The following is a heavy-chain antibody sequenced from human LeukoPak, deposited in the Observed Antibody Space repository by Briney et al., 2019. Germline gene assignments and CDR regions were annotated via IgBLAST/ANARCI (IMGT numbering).Heavy chain of an antibody. CDR3: AREGGGLGTYFDY. CDR2: ISSSSSYI. Sequence: GGSLRLSCASSGFTFSSYSMNWVRQAPGKGLEWVSSISSSSSYIYYADSVKGRFTISRDNAKNSLYLQMNSLRAEDTAVYYCAREGGGLGTYFDYWGQGTLVTVSS. J-gene: IGHJ4*02. D-gene: IGHD5-12*01. V-gene: IGHV3-21*01. CDR1: GFTFSSYS.